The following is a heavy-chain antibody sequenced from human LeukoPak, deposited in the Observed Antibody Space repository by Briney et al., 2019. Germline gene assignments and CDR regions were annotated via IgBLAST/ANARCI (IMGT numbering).Heavy chain of an antibody. J-gene: IGHJ6*02. CDR1: GGSVSSGSYY. CDR3: ARHIAVAGTGHYYYGMDV. V-gene: IGHV4-61*01. D-gene: IGHD6-19*01. CDR2: IYYSGST. Sequence: SETLSLTCTVTGGSVSSGSYYWSWIRQPPGKGLEWIGYIYYSGSTNYSPSLKSRVTISVDTSKNQFSLKLSSVTAADTAVYYCARHIAVAGTGHYYYGMDVWGQGTTVTVSS.